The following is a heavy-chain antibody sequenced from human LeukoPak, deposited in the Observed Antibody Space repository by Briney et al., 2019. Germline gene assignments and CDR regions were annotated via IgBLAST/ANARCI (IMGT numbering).Heavy chain of an antibody. J-gene: IGHJ4*02. V-gene: IGHV3-23*01. CDR2: ISGSGDST. D-gene: IGHD2-2*02. CDR1: GFTFNNYT. CDR3: TKPDCPSTSCYTLDY. Sequence: GGSLGLSCVASGFTFNNYTMRWVRQAPGKGLEWVSAISGSGDSTYYADSVKGRFTISRGNSKNTLYLQMNSLRVEDTAVYYCTKPDCPSTSCYTLDYWGQGILVTVSS.